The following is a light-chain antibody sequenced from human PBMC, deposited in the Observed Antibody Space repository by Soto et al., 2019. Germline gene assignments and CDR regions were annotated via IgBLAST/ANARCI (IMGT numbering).Light chain of an antibody. V-gene: IGKV3-20*01. J-gene: IGKJ4*01. CDR1: QNVARNY. CDR2: DAS. CDR3: QQYARSPLA. Sequence: EIVLTQSPGTLSLSPGERATLSCRASQNVARNYLAWYQQRPGQAPRLLIYDASTRATGIPDRFSGSGSVTDFPLTISRLEPEDFAVYFCQQYARSPLAFGGGTKVDI.